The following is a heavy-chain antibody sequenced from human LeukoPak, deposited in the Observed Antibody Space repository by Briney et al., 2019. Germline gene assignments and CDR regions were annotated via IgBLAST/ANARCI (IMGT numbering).Heavy chain of an antibody. V-gene: IGHV1-2*02. CDR3: ARDLSSVVVPAAILGGPTDY. Sequence: ASVKVSCKASGYTFTSYDINWVRQAPGQGLEWMGWINPNSGGTNYAQKFQGRVTMTRDTSISTAYMELSRLRSDDTAVYYCARDLSSVVVPAAILGGPTDYWGQGTLVTVSS. CDR2: INPNSGGT. D-gene: IGHD2-2*01. CDR1: GYTFTSYD. J-gene: IGHJ4*02.